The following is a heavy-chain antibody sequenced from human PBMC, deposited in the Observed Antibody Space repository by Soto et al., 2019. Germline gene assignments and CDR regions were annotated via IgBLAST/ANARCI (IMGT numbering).Heavy chain of an antibody. D-gene: IGHD3-16*01. CDR1: GDSVSSGNYY. J-gene: IGHJ5*02. Sequence: SETLSLTXTVSGDSVSSGNYYWSWIRQPPGKGLERIGSIYFTGNTNYNPSLKSRLTMSIDTSRNLFSLRLGSVTAADTAVYYCGRVPVDTYMIYWSDPWGQGTLVTVSS. CDR2: IYFTGNT. CDR3: GRVPVDTYMIYWSDP. V-gene: IGHV4-61*01.